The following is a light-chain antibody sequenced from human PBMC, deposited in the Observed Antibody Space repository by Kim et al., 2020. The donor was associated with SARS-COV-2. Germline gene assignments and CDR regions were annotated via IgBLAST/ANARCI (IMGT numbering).Light chain of an antibody. J-gene: IGKJ4*01. Sequence: ATINCKSSKSVLYSSNNKNYSAWYQQHPGQPPKLLIYWESTREFGVPDRFSGSGSGTDFTLTSSSLQAEDVAVYYCQQYYDTPLSFGGGTKVDIK. CDR1: KSVLYSSNNKNY. CDR3: QQYYDTPLS. V-gene: IGKV4-1*01. CDR2: WES.